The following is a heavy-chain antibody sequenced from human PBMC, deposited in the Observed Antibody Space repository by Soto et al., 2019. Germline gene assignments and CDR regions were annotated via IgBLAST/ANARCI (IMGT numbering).Heavy chain of an antibody. J-gene: IGHJ4*02. Sequence: GGSLRPSCAASGFTFSIFNMNWVRQAPGKGLEWVSCFSSSSNSIYYSDSVKGRFTISRDNAKNSLYLQMNSLKAEDTAVYYCARGGVAAFDYWGQGTPVTVSS. D-gene: IGHD2-15*01. CDR2: FSSSSNSI. V-gene: IGHV3-21*01. CDR1: GFTFSIFN. CDR3: ARGGVAAFDY.